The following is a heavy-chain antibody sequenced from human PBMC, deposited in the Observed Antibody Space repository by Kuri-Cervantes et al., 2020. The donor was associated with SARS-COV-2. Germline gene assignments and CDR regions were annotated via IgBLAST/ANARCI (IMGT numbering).Heavy chain of an antibody. D-gene: IGHD1-26*01. V-gene: IGHV4-4*07. CDR3: ARSGSYPYYYYYMDV. J-gene: IGHJ6*03. CDR1: GGSISSYY. CDR2: IYTSGST. Sequence: GSLRLSCTVSGGSISSYYWSWIRQPAGKGLEWIGRIYTSGSTNYNPSLKSRVTMSVDTSKNQFSLKLSSVTAADTAVYYCARSGSYPYYYYYMDVWGKGTTVTVSS.